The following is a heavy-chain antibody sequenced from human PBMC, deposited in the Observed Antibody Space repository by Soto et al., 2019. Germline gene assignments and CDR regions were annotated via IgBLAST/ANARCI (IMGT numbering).Heavy chain of an antibody. CDR2: ISSSSSYI. J-gene: IGHJ4*02. Sequence: EVQLVESGGGLVKPGWSLRLSCAASGFSFSTYTMSWVRQAPGKGLEWVSSISSSSSYIYYSDSMKGRFTISRDNAKNSLFLQRNSLRLEDTAVYYCARSSLGILRFLEWSFDYWGQGTLVTVSS. CDR1: GFSFSTYT. V-gene: IGHV3-21*01. CDR3: ARSSLGILRFLEWSFDY. D-gene: IGHD3-3*01.